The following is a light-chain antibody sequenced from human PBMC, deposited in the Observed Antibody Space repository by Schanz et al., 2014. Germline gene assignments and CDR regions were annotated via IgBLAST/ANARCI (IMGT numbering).Light chain of an antibody. J-gene: IGKJ4*01. V-gene: IGKV3-11*01. Sequence: VMTQSPASLSVSPGESATLSCRASQTVTNNLAWYQQKPGQAPRLLIYDASTRATGIPARFSGSGSGTDFTLTISALEPEDFAVYYCQQRSNWPPLTFGGGTKVEIK. CDR1: QTVTNN. CDR3: QQRSNWPPLT. CDR2: DAS.